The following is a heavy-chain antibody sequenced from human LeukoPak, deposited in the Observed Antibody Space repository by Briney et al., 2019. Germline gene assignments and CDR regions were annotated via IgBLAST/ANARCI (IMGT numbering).Heavy chain of an antibody. CDR3: ARGRDYYDSSGYSYYCDY. J-gene: IGHJ4*02. D-gene: IGHD3-22*01. CDR1: GGSFSGYY. CDR2: IYYSGST. V-gene: IGHV4-30-4*08. Sequence: SETLSLTCAVYGGSFSGYYWSWVRPPPGKGLEWMGYIYYSGSTYYNPSLKSRVTISVDTSKNQFSLKLSSVPAADTAVYYCARGRDYYDSSGYSYYCDYWGQGTLVTVSS.